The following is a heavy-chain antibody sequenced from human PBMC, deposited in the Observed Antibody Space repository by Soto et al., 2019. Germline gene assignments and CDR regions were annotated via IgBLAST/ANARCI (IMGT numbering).Heavy chain of an antibody. J-gene: IGHJ4*02. CDR2: TYHSGST. CDR3: ARDVYDNSGYSTY. Sequence: PSETLSLTCTVSGGSISSGGYYWSWLRQHPGKGLEWIGYTYHSGSTYYNPSLKSRVTISVDTSKNQFSLKLSSVTAADTAVYYCARDVYDNSGYSTYWGQGTLVTVSS. CDR1: GGSISSGGYY. D-gene: IGHD3-22*01. V-gene: IGHV4-31*03.